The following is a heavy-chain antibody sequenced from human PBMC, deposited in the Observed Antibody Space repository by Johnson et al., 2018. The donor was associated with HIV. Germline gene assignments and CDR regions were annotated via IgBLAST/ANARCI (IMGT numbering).Heavy chain of an antibody. Sequence: VQLVESGGGVVQPGGSLRLSCAASGFTVSSNYMSWVRQAPGKGLEWVSGISWNSGSIGYADSVKGRFTISRDNAKNSLYLQMNSLRAEDTALYYCARKGDAFDIWGQGTMVTVSS. CDR2: ISWNSGSI. J-gene: IGHJ3*02. V-gene: IGHV3-9*01. CDR1: GFTVSSNY. CDR3: ARKGDAFDI.